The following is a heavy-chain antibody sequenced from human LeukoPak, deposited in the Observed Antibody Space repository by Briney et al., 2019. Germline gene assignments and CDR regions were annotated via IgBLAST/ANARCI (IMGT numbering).Heavy chain of an antibody. Sequence: ASVKVSCKASGYTFSGYYMHWVRQAPGQGLEWMGWINPNSGGTNYAQKFQGRVTITRDTSISTAYMELSSLTSDDTAVYFCAGGPAAAGSSFYYYMDVWGKGTTVTVSS. D-gene: IGHD6-13*01. CDR2: INPNSGGT. CDR1: GYTFSGYY. V-gene: IGHV1-2*02. CDR3: AGGPAAAGSSFYYYMDV. J-gene: IGHJ6*03.